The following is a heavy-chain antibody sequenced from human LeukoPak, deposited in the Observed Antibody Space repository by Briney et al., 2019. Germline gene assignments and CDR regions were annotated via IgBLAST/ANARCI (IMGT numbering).Heavy chain of an antibody. CDR2: MDLNSGEG. CDR3: ARGPNKSDGGNSGSAWFDP. J-gene: IGHJ5*02. V-gene: IGHV1-8*01. Sequence: ASVTLSCKSSGYTFTTYDINRVRHATGQGQGLMGLMDLNSGEGSYSHKFQGKGSITRNTSISTAYMELSSQRSEDPAVYYCARGPNKSDGGNSGSAWFDPWGQGTLVTVSS. D-gene: IGHD4-23*01. CDR1: GYTFTTYD.